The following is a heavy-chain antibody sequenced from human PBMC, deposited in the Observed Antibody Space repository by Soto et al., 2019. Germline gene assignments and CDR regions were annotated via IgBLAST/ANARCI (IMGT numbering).Heavy chain of an antibody. CDR3: IIPNYYYYGMDV. CDR1: GFTFSNAW. J-gene: IGHJ6*02. D-gene: IGHD3-16*02. Sequence: GGSPRLSCAASGFTFSNAWMNWVRQAPGKGLEWVGRIKSKTDGGTTDYAAPVKGRFTISRDDSKNTLYLQMNSLKTEDTAVYYCIIPNYYYYGMDVWGQGTTVTVSS. CDR2: IKSKTDGGTT. V-gene: IGHV3-15*07.